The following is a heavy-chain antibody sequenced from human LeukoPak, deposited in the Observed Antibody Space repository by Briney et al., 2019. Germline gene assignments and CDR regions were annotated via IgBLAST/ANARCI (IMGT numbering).Heavy chain of an antibody. V-gene: IGHV1-69*13. J-gene: IGHJ4*02. CDR3: ARVRARVLMVYAISGHVDY. D-gene: IGHD2-8*01. CDR2: IIPIFGTA. CDR1: GGTFSSYA. Sequence: SVKVSCKASGGTFSSYAISWVRQAPGQGLEWMGGIIPIFGTANYAQKFQGRVTITADESTSTAYMELNSLRSEDTAVYYCARVRARVLMVYAISGHVDYWGQGTLVTVSS.